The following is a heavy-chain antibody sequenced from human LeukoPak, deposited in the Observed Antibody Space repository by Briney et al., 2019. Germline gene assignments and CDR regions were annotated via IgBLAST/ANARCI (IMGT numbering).Heavy chain of an antibody. V-gene: IGHV3-48*01. D-gene: IGHD6-13*01. CDR2: ISSSSNTI. J-gene: IGHJ4*02. CDR1: GFTFSSSS. Sequence: GGSLRLSCAASGFTFSSSSMNWVRQAPGKGLEWVSYISSSSNTIYYADSVKGRFTISRDNAKNSVYLQMNSLRAEDTAVYYCARDLVAAAGTTFDYWGQGTLVTVSS. CDR3: ARDLVAAAGTTFDY.